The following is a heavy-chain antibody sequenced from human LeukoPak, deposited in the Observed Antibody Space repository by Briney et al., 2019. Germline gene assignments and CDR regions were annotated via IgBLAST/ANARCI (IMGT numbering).Heavy chain of an antibody. J-gene: IGHJ4*02. V-gene: IGHV4-61*02. Sequence: PSETLSLTCTVSGGSISSGSYYWSWIRQPAGKGLEWIGRIYTSGSTNYNPSLKSRVTISVDMSKNQFSLKLSSVTAADTAVYYCARVLRGYSYGAEFDYWGQGTLVTVSS. CDR2: IYTSGST. D-gene: IGHD5-18*01. CDR1: GGSISSGSYY. CDR3: ARVLRGYSYGAEFDY.